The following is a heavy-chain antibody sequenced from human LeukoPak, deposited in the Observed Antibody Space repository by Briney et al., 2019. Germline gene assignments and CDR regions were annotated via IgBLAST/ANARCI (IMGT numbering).Heavy chain of an antibody. J-gene: IGHJ4*02. CDR1: GGSFSGYY. V-gene: IGHV4-34*01. D-gene: IGHD4-17*01. Sequence: SETLSLTCAVYGGSFSGYYWSWIRQPPGKGLEWIGEINHSGSTNHNPSLKSRVTISVDISKNQFSLKLSSVTAADTAVYYCARSDYGDYEGQYYFDYWGQGTLVTVSS. CDR3: ARSDYGDYEGQYYFDY. CDR2: INHSGST.